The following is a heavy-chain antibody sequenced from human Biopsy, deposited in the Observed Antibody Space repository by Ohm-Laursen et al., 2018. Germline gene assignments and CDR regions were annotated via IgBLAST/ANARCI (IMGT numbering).Heavy chain of an antibody. CDR3: ARMDCSGGSCHYYSYGMDV. J-gene: IGHJ6*02. V-gene: IGHV4-4*09. CDR1: GVSVTAYY. D-gene: IGHD2-15*01. CDR2: IHHSGST. Sequence: TLSLTCAASGVSVTAYYWSWIRQPPGKGLECIGNIHHSGSTNYNPSLKSQLTISVDTSKNQFSLKLSSVTAADTAVYYCARMDCSGGSCHYYSYGMDVWGQGTTVTVSS.